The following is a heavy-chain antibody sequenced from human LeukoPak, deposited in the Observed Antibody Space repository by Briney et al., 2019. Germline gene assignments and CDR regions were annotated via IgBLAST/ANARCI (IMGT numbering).Heavy chain of an antibody. CDR1: GFTFSSYS. CDR3: ARVDYDFWSGYYTGGTETFDY. J-gene: IGHJ4*02. Sequence: PGGSLRLSCAASGFTFSSYSMNWVRQAPGKGLEWVSSISSGSSYIYYADSVKGRFTISRDNAKNSLYLQMNSLRAEDTAVYYCARVDYDFWSGYYTGGTETFDYWGQGTLVTVSS. CDR2: ISSGSSYI. D-gene: IGHD3-3*01. V-gene: IGHV3-21*01.